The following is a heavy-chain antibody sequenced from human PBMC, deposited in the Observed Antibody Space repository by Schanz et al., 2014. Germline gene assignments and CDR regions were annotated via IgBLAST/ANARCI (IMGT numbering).Heavy chain of an antibody. CDR1: GTTFSTYG. Sequence: VRLVESGGGLVQSGGSLRLSCVASGTTFSTYGMHWVRQAPGKGLEWVAFVISDGGYKNYADSVKGRFTISRDNAKNSLYLEMTSLRGEDTAVYYCARENLNWEAFDIWGQGTVVTVSS. V-gene: IGHV3-30*02. CDR2: VISDGGYK. J-gene: IGHJ3*02. CDR3: ARENLNWEAFDI. D-gene: IGHD7-27*01.